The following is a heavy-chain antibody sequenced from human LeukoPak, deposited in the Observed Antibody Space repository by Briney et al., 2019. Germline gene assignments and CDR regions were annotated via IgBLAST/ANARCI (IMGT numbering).Heavy chain of an antibody. J-gene: IGHJ4*02. Sequence: PGGSLRLSCAASGFTFSSYAMSWVRQAPGKGLEWVSLIYSGGSTYYADSVKGRSTISRDNSKNTLYLQMNSLRAEDTAVYYCARDLDSLDWGQGTLVTVSS. CDR2: IYSGGST. V-gene: IGHV3-66*01. CDR1: GFTFSSYA. D-gene: IGHD1-1*01. CDR3: ARDLDSLD.